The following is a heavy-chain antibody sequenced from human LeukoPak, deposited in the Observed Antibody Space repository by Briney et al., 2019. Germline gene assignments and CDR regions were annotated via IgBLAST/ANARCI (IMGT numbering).Heavy chain of an antibody. Sequence: GGSLRLSCAASGFTFSSYWMHWVRQVPGKGLVWVSRINTDGSSTSYADSVKGRFTISRDNAKNTLYLQMNSLRAEDTAVYYCARAIHQQLVRGGFDYWGQGTLVTVSS. J-gene: IGHJ4*02. CDR3: ARAIHQQLVRGGFDY. D-gene: IGHD6-13*01. V-gene: IGHV3-74*01. CDR2: INTDGSST. CDR1: GFTFSSYW.